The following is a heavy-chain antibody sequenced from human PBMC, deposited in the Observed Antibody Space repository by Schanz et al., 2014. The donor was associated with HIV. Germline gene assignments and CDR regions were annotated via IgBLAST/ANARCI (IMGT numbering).Heavy chain of an antibody. V-gene: IGHV1-69*06. CDR2: INTSTGNV. J-gene: IGHJ3*02. Sequence: HVQLVQSGAEVHKPGSSVKVSCKASGGTFSSYAISWVRQAPGQGLEWMGWINTSTGNVDYSQNFQARVTLTTDTSTRTVYMELRSLRSEDTAVYYCARDLSLASSTPTLAFDIWGQGTMVTVSS. CDR1: GGTFSSYA. CDR3: ARDLSLASSTPTLAFDI. D-gene: IGHD2-2*01.